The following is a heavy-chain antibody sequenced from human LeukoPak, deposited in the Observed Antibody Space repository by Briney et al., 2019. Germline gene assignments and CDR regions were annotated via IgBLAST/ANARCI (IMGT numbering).Heavy chain of an antibody. J-gene: IGHJ4*02. CDR1: GGSFSGYY. V-gene: IGHV4-34*01. CDR2: INHSGST. D-gene: IGHD6-19*01. CDR3: ARGLAVADY. Sequence: SETLSLTCAVYGGSFSGYYWSWIRQPPGKGLEWIGEINHSGSTNYNPSLKSRVTISVDTSENQFSLKLSSVTAADTAVYYCARGLAVADYWGQGTLVTVSS.